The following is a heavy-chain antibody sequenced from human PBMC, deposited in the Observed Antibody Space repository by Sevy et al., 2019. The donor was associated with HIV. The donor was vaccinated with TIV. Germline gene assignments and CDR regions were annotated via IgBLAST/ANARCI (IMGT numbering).Heavy chain of an antibody. D-gene: IGHD5-18*01. Sequence: ASVKVSCKASGYTFTGQYIHWVRQAPGQGLEWMGWINPNSGDTNYAQEFQGRVTMTRDTSISTAYMGLNGLKSDDAAVYYCSRDLRLRGYSYGCFDYWGQGTLVTVSS. J-gene: IGHJ4*02. CDR2: INPNSGDT. V-gene: IGHV1-2*02. CDR3: SRDLRLRGYSYGCFDY. CDR1: GYTFTGQY.